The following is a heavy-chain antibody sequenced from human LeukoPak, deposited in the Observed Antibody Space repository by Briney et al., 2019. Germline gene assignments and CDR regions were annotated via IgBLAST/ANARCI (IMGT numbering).Heavy chain of an antibody. CDR1: GFTFSSYW. Sequence: PGGSLRLSCAASGFTFSSYWMNWVRQAPGKGLEWVANIKEDGSEKYYVGSVKGRFTISRDNAKNSLYLQMNSLRAEDTAVYYCARAEEGEYYYDSSGSNYWGQGTLVTVSS. CDR3: ARAEEGEYYYDSSGSNY. J-gene: IGHJ4*02. V-gene: IGHV3-7*01. D-gene: IGHD3-22*01. CDR2: IKEDGSEK.